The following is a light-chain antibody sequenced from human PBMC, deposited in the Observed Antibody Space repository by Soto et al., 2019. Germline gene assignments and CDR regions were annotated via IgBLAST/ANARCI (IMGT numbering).Light chain of an antibody. CDR1: QGVTTN. Sequence: IVMTQSPGPLSVSPGERATLSWRAGQGVTTNFAWYQQKSGQSPRLLIYDVSIRATGVPARFSGTGAETDCTLTISGLQSEDSAVYVCQQYNNWPFSFGQGTRLEIK. CDR2: DVS. V-gene: IGKV3-15*01. CDR3: QQYNNWPFS. J-gene: IGKJ5*01.